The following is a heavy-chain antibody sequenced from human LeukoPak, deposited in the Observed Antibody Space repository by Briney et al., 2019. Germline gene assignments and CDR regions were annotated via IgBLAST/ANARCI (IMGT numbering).Heavy chain of an antibody. Sequence: KPGGSLRLSCAASGFTFSSYSMNWVRQAPGKGLEWVSSISSSSSYIYYADSVKGRFTISRDNAKNSLYLQMDSLRAEDTAVYYCARDWGGGMAGHYPIDYWGQGTLVTVSS. CDR1: GFTFSSYS. CDR2: ISSSSSYI. V-gene: IGHV3-21*01. D-gene: IGHD6-19*01. CDR3: ARDWGGGMAGHYPIDY. J-gene: IGHJ4*02.